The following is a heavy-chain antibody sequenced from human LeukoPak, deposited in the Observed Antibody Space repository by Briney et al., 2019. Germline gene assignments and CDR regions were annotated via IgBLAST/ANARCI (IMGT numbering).Heavy chain of an antibody. CDR2: IYYSGST. CDR3: ARGIAYPGYFDY. D-gene: IGHD2-21*01. Sequence: PSETLSLTCTVSGGSISSYYWSWIRQPPGKGLEWIGYIYYSGSTNYNPSLKSRVTISVDTSKNQFSLKLSSVTAADTAVYYCARGIAYPGYFDYWGQGTLVTVSS. J-gene: IGHJ4*02. V-gene: IGHV4-59*08. CDR1: GGSISSYY.